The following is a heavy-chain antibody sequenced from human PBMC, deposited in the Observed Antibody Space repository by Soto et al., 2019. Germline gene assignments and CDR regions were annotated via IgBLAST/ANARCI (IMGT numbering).Heavy chain of an antibody. V-gene: IGHV3-53*02. J-gene: IGHJ3*02. D-gene: IGHD2-8*01. Sequence: EVQLVETGGGLIQPGGSLRLSCAASGFTVSSNYMSWVRQAPGKGLEWVSVIYSGGSTYYADSVKGRSTISRDNSKNTLYLQMNSLRAEDTAVYYCAREGGTQWYAFDIWGQGTMVTVSS. CDR1: GFTVSSNY. CDR3: AREGGTQWYAFDI. CDR2: IYSGGST.